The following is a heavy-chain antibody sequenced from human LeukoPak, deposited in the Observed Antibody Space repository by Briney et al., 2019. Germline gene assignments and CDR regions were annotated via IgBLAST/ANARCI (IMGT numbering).Heavy chain of an antibody. Sequence: SETLSLTCTVSGGSISSSSYYWGWIRQPPGKGLEWIGSIYYSGSTYYNPSLKSRVTISVDTSKNQFSLKLSSVTAADTAVYYCARGIAAAGTYAVSDYWGQGTLVTVSS. D-gene: IGHD6-13*01. CDR2: IYYSGST. J-gene: IGHJ4*02. CDR1: GGSISSSSYY. CDR3: ARGIAAAGTYAVSDY. V-gene: IGHV4-39*01.